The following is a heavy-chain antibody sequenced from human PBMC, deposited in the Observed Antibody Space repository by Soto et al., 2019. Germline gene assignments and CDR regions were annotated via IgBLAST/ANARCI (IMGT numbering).Heavy chain of an antibody. CDR3: AKDSLTTGISFFDS. D-gene: IGHD4-17*01. CDR2: ISVTGGST. J-gene: IGHJ5*01. V-gene: IGHV3-23*01. CDR1: GFTVSSYA. Sequence: EVQLLDSGGGLVQPGGSLRLSCAASGFTVSSYALSWVRQLPGKGLEWVSSISVTGGSTYYADSVKGRFTISRENSKNTLYLQMNSLRAEDTAVYYCAKDSLTTGISFFDSWGQGTLVTVSS.